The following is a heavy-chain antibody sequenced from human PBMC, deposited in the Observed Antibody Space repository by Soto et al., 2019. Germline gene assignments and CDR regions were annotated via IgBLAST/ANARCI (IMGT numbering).Heavy chain of an antibody. D-gene: IGHD1-1*01. Sequence: VRLQESGPGLVEPSETLSLTCSVSGDSINNYYWIWIRQPAGKGLEWIGRIYSSGSANYNPSLKTRGTMSVDTSKNQVFLSVTSVTAADTAVYFCARGGTRSADLPTYWGQGIQVIVSS. V-gene: IGHV4-4*07. CDR2: IYSSGSA. CDR3: ARGGTRSADLPTY. CDR1: GDSINNYY. J-gene: IGHJ4*02.